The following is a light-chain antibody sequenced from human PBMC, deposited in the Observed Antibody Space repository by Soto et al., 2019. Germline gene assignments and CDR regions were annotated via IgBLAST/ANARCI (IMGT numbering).Light chain of an antibody. V-gene: IGKV3-20*01. J-gene: IGKJ2*01. CDR1: QSISNNY. CDR2: GAS. Sequence: ENVLTQSPDILSLSPGERVTLSCRASQSISNNYLAWYQQKPGQAPRVLIYGASSRATGIPDRFSGSGSGTDFTLTISRLQPEDVALYYCQQYGRSLPTFGRGTKLEIK. CDR3: QQYGRSLPT.